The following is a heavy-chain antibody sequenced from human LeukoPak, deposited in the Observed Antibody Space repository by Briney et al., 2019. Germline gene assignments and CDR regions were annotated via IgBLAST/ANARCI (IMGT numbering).Heavy chain of an antibody. CDR2: ISSSSSYI. CDR1: GFTFSSYS. V-gene: IGHV3-21*01. CDR3: ARSGRGVDSFYFYMDV. J-gene: IGHJ6*03. D-gene: IGHD3-10*01. Sequence: GGSLRLSCAASGFTFSSYSMNWVRQAPGKGLEWVSSISSSSSYIYYADSVKGRFTISRDNAKNSLYLQMNSLRAEDTAVYYCARSGRGVDSFYFYMDVWGKGTTVTVSS.